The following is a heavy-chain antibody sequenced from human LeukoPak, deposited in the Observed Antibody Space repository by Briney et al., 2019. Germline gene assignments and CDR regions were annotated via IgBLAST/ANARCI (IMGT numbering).Heavy chain of an antibody. V-gene: IGHV3-11*04. D-gene: IGHD3-22*01. CDR2: ISSSGSTI. CDR1: GFTFSDYY. J-gene: IGHJ3*02. Sequence: PGGSLRLSCAASGFTFSDYYMSWIRQAPGKGLEGVSYISSSGSTIYYADSVKGRFTISRDNAKNSLYLQMNSLRAEDTAVYYCARRSGRYYYDSSGYPPDAFDIWGQGTMVTVSS. CDR3: ARRSGRYYYDSSGYPPDAFDI.